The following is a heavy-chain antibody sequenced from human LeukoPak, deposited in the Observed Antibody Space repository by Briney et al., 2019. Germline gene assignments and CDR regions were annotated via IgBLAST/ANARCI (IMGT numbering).Heavy chain of an antibody. V-gene: IGHV1-2*02. J-gene: IGHJ4*02. CDR1: GYTFTGYY. CDR2: INPNSGGT. CDR3: ARDQGLRFLEWFTDY. Sequence: ASVKVSCKASGYTFTGYYMHWVRQAPGQGREWMGWINPNSGGTNYAQKFQGRVTMTRDTSISTAYMELSRLRSDDTAVYYCARDQGLRFLEWFTDYWGQGTLVTVSS. D-gene: IGHD3-3*01.